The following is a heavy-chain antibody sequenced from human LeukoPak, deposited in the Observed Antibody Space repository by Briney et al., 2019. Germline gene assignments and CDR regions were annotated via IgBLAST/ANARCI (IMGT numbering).Heavy chain of an antibody. V-gene: IGHV3-11*05. Sequence: GGSLRLSCAASGFTCSDYYMSWIRQAPGKGLEWVSFISSSSSHTKYADSVKGRFTISRDNAKNSLYLQMNSLRAEDTAVYYCARVGRSGWNGDYWGPGTLVTVSS. CDR2: ISSSSSHT. J-gene: IGHJ4*02. D-gene: IGHD6-19*01. CDR1: GFTCSDYY. CDR3: ARVGRSGWNGDY.